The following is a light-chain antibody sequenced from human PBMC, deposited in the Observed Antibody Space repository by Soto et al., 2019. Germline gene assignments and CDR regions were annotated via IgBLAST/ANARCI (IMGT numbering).Light chain of an antibody. V-gene: IGLV2-8*01. CDR3: RSYASSTIHVM. J-gene: IGLJ3*02. CDR2: DVN. CDR1: NSDIGGYNY. Sequence: QSALTQPPSASGSPGQSVTISCTGTNSDIGGYNYVSWYQQHPGKAPKLMIYDVNKRPSGVPDRFSGSKSGNTASLTVSGLQAEDEADYFCRSYASSTIHVMFGGGTKLTVL.